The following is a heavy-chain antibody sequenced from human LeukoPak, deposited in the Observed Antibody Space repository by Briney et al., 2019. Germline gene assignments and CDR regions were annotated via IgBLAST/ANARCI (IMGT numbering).Heavy chain of an antibody. J-gene: IGHJ2*01. CDR2: ISTSDDI. CDR3: AREPPTPGYWHFDL. D-gene: IGHD2-15*01. CDR1: GFTFSSHD. V-gene: IGHV3-13*01. Sequence: GGSLRLSCVASGFTFSSHDIHWVRQVAGKGLEWLSAISTSDDIHYSDSVKGRFTIYRGDAENSVHLQMSSLTAGDTAVYFCAREPPTPGYWHFDLRGRGTLVTVSS.